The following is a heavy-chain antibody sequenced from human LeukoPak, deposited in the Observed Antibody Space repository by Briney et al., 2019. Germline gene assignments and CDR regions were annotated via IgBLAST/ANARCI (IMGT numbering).Heavy chain of an antibody. D-gene: IGHD6-13*01. CDR2: ISASGGST. J-gene: IGHJ4*02. CDR3: VKDGGYSSSCYYFDY. Sequence: GGSLRLSCAASGFTFSSYAMSWVRQAPGRGLEWVSGISASGGSTYYADSVKGRFIISRENSKNTLYLQMSSLGAEDTAIYYCVKDGGYSSSCYYFDYWGQGTLVTVSS. V-gene: IGHV3-23*01. CDR1: GFTFSSYA.